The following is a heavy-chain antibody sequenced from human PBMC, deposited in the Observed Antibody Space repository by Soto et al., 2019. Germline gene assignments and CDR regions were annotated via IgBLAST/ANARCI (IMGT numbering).Heavy chain of an antibody. V-gene: IGHV4-59*11. CDR3: ARGGDGHTTSFFDY. CDR2: IFHTGST. J-gene: IGHJ4*02. Sequence: QVQLQESGPGLVKASETLSLTCSVSGGSISSHYWSWIRQPPGEELEWIGYIFHTGSTNYNPSLKSRVTISVDTSKNHFSLKLDSVTAADTAVYYCARGGDGHTTSFFDYWGQGTLITVSS. D-gene: IGHD3-10*01. CDR1: GGSISSHY.